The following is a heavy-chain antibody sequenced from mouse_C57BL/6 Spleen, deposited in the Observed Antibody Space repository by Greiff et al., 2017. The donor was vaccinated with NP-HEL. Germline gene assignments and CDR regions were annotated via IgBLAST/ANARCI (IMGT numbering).Heavy chain of an antibody. J-gene: IGHJ4*01. CDR1: GYTFTSYW. D-gene: IGHD1-1*01. V-gene: IGHV1-69*01. CDR2: IDPSDSYT. Sequence: QVQLQQPGAELVMPGASVELSCKASGYTFTSYWMHWVKQRPGQGLEWIGEIDPSDSYTNYNQKFKGKSTLTVEKSSSTAYMQLSSLTSEDSAVYYCARFTTVVATFPYYAMDYWGQGTSVTVSS. CDR3: ARFTTVVATFPYYAMDY.